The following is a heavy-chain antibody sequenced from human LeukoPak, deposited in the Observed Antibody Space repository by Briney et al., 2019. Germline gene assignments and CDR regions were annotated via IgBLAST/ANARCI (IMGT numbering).Heavy chain of an antibody. CDR2: IRSKACGGTT. V-gene: IGHV3-49*04. J-gene: IGHJ4*02. D-gene: IGHD6-13*01. Sequence: GGSLRLSCTVSGFSFGDYTMSWVRQAPGKGLEWVGFIRSKACGGTTEYAASVKGRFTISRDDSKTIAYLQMNSLKTEDTAVYYCTRFYSESSSWALDYWGQGTLVTVSS. CDR1: GFSFGDYT. CDR3: TRFYSESSSWALDY.